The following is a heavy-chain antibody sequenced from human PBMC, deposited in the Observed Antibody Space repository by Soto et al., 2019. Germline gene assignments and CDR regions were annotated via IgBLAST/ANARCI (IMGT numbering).Heavy chain of an antibody. CDR2: ISSSSSYI. D-gene: IGHD6-19*01. CDR3: ASEYSSGWYGEAGWFDP. Sequence: EVQLVESGGGLVKPGGSLRLSCAASGFTFSSYSMNWVRQAPGKGLEWVSSISSSSSYIYYADSVKGRFTIPRDNAKNSLYLQMNSLRAEDTAVYYCASEYSSGWYGEAGWFDPWGQGTLVTVSS. J-gene: IGHJ5*02. V-gene: IGHV3-21*01. CDR1: GFTFSSYS.